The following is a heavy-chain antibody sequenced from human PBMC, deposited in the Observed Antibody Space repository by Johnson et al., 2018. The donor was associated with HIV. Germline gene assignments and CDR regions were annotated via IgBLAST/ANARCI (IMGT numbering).Heavy chain of an antibody. Sequence: VQLVESGGGVVRPGGSLRLSFAASGFTFADYGMSWVRQGPGKGLEWVSGINWHGGSTGYADSVKGRFTISRDNSKNTLYLQMNSLRAEDTAVYSSAKDFHHVWYGGKNGPYDAFDIWGQGTMVTVSS. D-gene: IGHD4-23*01. V-gene: IGHV3-20*03. J-gene: IGHJ3*02. CDR2: INWHGGST. CDR3: AKDFHHVWYGGKNGPYDAFDI. CDR1: GFTFADYG.